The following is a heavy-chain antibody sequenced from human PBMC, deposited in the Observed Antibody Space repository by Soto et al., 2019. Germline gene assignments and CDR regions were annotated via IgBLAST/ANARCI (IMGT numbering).Heavy chain of an antibody. Sequence: LRLSCTASGFTFGDYPMSWVRQAPGKGLECVGFIRSEAYGWTTEYAASVKGRFTISRDDSKSIAYLQMNSLRTEDTAVYYCTRAGGSGWAYYFDYWGQGTLVTVST. V-gene: IGHV3-49*04. CDR3: TRAGGSGWAYYFDY. J-gene: IGHJ4*02. CDR1: GFTFGDYP. CDR2: IRSEAYGWTT. D-gene: IGHD6-19*01.